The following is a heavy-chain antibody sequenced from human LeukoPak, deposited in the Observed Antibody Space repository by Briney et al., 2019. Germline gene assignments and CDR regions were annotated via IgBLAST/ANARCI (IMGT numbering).Heavy chain of an antibody. V-gene: IGHV1-24*01. CDR2: FDPEEGEI. J-gene: IGHJ4*02. Sequence: AAVTVSCKVSVETLTEISMHWVGPAPGKGLEGMGGFDPEEGEIIYAQQFEGRVVMTEDTSTDTAYLEFGSLTSEDTAVYFCATLVTAYCGGDCLTYFDYWGQGTLVTVLS. CDR1: VETLTEIS. D-gene: IGHD2-21*02. CDR3: ATLVTAYCGGDCLTYFDY.